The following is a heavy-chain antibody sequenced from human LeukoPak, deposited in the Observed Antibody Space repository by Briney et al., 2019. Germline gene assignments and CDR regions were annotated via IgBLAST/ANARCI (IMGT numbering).Heavy chain of an antibody. CDR2: IYYSGST. D-gene: IGHD5-24*01. CDR3: ARDLDGYRY. Sequence: SETLSLTCTVSGGSISSYYWSWIRQPPGKGLEWIGYIYYSGSTNYNPSLKSRVTISVDTSKNQFSLKLSSVTAADTAVYYCARDLDGYRYWGQGALVTVSS. V-gene: IGHV4-59*12. CDR1: GGSISSYY. J-gene: IGHJ4*02.